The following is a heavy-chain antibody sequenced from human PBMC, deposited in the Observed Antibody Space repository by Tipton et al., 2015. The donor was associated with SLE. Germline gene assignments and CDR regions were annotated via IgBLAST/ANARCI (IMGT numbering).Heavy chain of an antibody. J-gene: IGHJ4*02. V-gene: IGHV4-59*12. Sequence: TLSLTCTVSGGSINSYYWSWIRHPPGKGLEWIGSIYYSGSTYYNPSLKSRVTISVDTSKNQFSLKLSSVTAADTAVYYCARFRYYDLLYYFDYWGQGTLVTVSS. CDR1: GGSINSYY. CDR3: ARFRYYDLLYYFDY. D-gene: IGHD3-3*01. CDR2: IYYSGST.